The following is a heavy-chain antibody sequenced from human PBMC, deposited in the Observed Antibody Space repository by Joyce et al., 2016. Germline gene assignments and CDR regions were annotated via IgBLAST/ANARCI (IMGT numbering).Heavy chain of an antibody. CDR2: ISPTGGTT. V-gene: IGHV3-23*01. CDR3: VKDKWPRGYNYGFHYMDV. D-gene: IGHD5-18*01. J-gene: IGHJ6*03. Sequence: EVQLLESGGGLVQPGRSLRLSCAASGFTFGGYAMGWVRQAPGKGLEWVSAISPTGGTTYYAESVKGRFTISRDNAKNTLNMQVSSLRAEDTAVYYCVKDKWPRGYNYGFHYMDVWGTGTTVTVSS. CDR1: GFTFGGYA.